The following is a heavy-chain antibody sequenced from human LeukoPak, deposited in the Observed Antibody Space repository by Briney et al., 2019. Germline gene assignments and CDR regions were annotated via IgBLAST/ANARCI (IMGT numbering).Heavy chain of an antibody. J-gene: IGHJ4*02. CDR3: ARGHCSGGSCYPG. CDR1: GGSFSGYY. V-gene: IGHV4-34*01. Sequence: SETLSLTCAVYGGSFSGYYWSWIRQPPGKGLEWIGEINHSGSTNYNPSLKSRVTISVDTSKNQFSLKLSSVTAADTAVYYCARGHCSGGSCYPGWGQGTLVTVSS. D-gene: IGHD2-15*01. CDR2: INHSGST.